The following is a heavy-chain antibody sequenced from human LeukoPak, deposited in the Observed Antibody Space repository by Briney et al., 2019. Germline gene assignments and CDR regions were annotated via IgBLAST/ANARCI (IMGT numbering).Heavy chain of an antibody. D-gene: IGHD1-14*01. CDR1: SGSISSGGYY. J-gene: IGHJ4*02. Sequence: SQTLSLTCTVPSGSISSGGYYWSWIRQPPGKGLEWIGYIYHSGSTYYNPSLKSRVTISVDRSKNQFSLKLSSVTAADTAVYYCARDRYQAGKDYWGQGTLVTVSS. CDR2: IYHSGST. V-gene: IGHV4-30-2*01. CDR3: ARDRYQAGKDY.